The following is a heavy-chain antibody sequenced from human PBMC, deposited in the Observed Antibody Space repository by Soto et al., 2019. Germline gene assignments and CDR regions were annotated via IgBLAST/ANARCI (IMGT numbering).Heavy chain of an antibody. CDR1: GFTFSGYA. J-gene: IGHJ3*02. D-gene: IGHD1-7*01. V-gene: IGHV3-23*01. CDR2: ISGSGGST. Sequence: GGSLRLSCAASGFTFSGYAISWLRLSPWKGLEWVSAISGSGGSTYYADSVKGRFTISRDNSKNTLYRQMNSLRAEDTAVYFCAKVSRLNYRDIGLDAFDIRGQGTMLTVSS. CDR3: AKVSRLNYRDIGLDAFDI.